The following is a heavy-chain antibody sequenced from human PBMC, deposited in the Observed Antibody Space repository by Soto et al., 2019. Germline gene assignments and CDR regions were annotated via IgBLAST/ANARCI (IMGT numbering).Heavy chain of an antibody. V-gene: IGHV3-33*01. CDR1: GCIFSSYG. CDR3: ASSAA. D-gene: IGHD6-19*01. CDR2: IWYDGSNT. J-gene: IGHJ5*02. Sequence: GGSLRLSSVEFGCIFSSYGMDWVRQAPGKGLEWVAVIWYDGSNTYYADPVKGRFTISRDNSKNTLFLQMNSLRDEDTAVYYCASSAAWGRGTLVTVSS.